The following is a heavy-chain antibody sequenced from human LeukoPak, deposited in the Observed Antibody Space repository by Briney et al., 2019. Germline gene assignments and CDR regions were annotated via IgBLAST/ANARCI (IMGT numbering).Heavy chain of an antibody. V-gene: IGHV1-58*01. CDR3: AAVLLWFGESSYGMDV. CDR1: GFTFTSSA. J-gene: IGHJ6*04. Sequence: SVKVSCKASGFTFTSSAVQWVRQARGQRLEWIGWIVVGGGNTNYAQKFQERVTITRDMSTSTAYMELSSLRSEDTAVYYCAAVLLWFGESSYGMDVWGKGTTVTVSS. CDR2: IVVGGGNT. D-gene: IGHD3-10*01.